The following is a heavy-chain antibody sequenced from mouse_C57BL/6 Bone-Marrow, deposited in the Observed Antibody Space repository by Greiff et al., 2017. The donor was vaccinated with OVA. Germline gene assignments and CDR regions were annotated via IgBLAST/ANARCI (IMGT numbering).Heavy chain of an antibody. Sequence: EVQRVESGGGLVKPGGSLKLSCAASGFTFSDYGMHWVRQAPEKGLEWVAYISSGSSTIYYADTVKGRFTISRDNAKNTLFLQMTSLRSEDTAMYYCARSGGSPFAYWGQGTLVTVSA. J-gene: IGHJ3*01. CDR2: ISSGSSTI. CDR3: ARSGGSPFAY. CDR1: GFTFSDYG. V-gene: IGHV5-17*01. D-gene: IGHD1-3*01.